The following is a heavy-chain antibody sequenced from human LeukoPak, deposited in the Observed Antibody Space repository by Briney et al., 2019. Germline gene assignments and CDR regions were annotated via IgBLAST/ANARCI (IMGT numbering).Heavy chain of an antibody. CDR2: IYYSGGT. CDR3: ARGKGIAARLFDY. Sequence: SETLSLTFTVSGGSISSYYWSWIRQPPGKGLEWIGYIYYSGGTNYNPSLKSRVTISVDTSKNQFSLKLSSVTAADTAVYYCARGKGIAARLFDYWGQGTLVTVSS. CDR1: GGSISSYY. D-gene: IGHD6-6*01. J-gene: IGHJ4*02. V-gene: IGHV4-59*01.